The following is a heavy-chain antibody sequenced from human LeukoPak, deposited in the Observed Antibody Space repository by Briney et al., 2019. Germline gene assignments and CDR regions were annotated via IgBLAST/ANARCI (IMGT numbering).Heavy chain of an antibody. Sequence: ASVKVSCKASGYTITSYYMHWVRQAPGQGLEWMGIINPSGGSTSYAQKFQGRVTMTRDTSTSTVYMELSSLRSEDTAVYYCARDYRDYVWGSYRPKYYFDYWGQGTLVTVSS. V-gene: IGHV1-46*01. J-gene: IGHJ4*02. CDR3: ARDYRDYVWGSYRPKYYFDY. D-gene: IGHD3-16*02. CDR2: INPSGGST. CDR1: GYTITSYY.